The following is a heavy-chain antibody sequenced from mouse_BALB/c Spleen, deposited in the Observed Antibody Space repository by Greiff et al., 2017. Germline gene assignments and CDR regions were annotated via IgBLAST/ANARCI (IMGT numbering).Heavy chain of an antibody. D-gene: IGHD2-1*01. J-gene: IGHJ3*01. Sequence: DVKLVESGGGLVKPGGSLKLSCAASGFTFSDYYMYWVRQTPEKRLEWVATISDGGSYTYYPDSVKGRFTISRDNAKNNLYLQMSSLKSEDTAMYYCARGGNYAWFAYWGQGTLVTVSA. CDR2: ISDGGSYT. CDR1: GFTFSDYY. CDR3: ARGGNYAWFAY. V-gene: IGHV5-4*02.